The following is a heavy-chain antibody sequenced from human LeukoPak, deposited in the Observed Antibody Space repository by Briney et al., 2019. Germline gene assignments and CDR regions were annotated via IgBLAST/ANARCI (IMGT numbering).Heavy chain of an antibody. CDR3: ASDTRYMDTRPHNWFDP. V-gene: IGHV1-69*13. J-gene: IGHJ5*02. CDR1: GGTFSSYA. CDR2: IIPIFGTA. Sequence: SVKVSCKASGGTFSSYAISWVRQAPGQGLEWMGGIIPIFGTANYAQKFQGRVTITADESTSTAYMELSSLRSEDTAVYYCASDTRYMDTRPHNWFDPWGQGTLVTVSS. D-gene: IGHD5-18*01.